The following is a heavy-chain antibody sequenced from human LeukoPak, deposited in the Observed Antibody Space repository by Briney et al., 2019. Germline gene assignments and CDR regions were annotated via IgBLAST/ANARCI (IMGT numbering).Heavy chain of an antibody. V-gene: IGHV4-34*01. CDR2: IYYSGST. D-gene: IGHD3-3*01. CDR3: ARSYYDFWSGYRTGRRSYYMDV. Sequence: SETLSLTCAVYGGSFSGYYWGWIRQPPGKGLEWIGSIYYSGSTYYNPSLKSRVTISVDTSKNQFSLKLSSVTAADTAVYYCARSYYDFWSGYRTGRRSYYMDVWGKGTTVTVSS. CDR1: GGSFSGYY. J-gene: IGHJ6*03.